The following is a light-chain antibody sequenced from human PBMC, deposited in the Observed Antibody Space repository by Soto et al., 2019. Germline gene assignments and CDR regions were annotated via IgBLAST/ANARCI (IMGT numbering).Light chain of an antibody. Sequence: EIVVTQSPATLSLAPVERATLSCRASQSVRTYLAWYQQKPGQAPRLLIHDVSDRATGIPARFSGSWYGTDFTLTISSLETEDFAVYYCQQRSSWPLTFGGGTKVDIK. CDR3: QQRSSWPLT. CDR2: DVS. J-gene: IGKJ4*01. CDR1: QSVRTY. V-gene: IGKV3-11*01.